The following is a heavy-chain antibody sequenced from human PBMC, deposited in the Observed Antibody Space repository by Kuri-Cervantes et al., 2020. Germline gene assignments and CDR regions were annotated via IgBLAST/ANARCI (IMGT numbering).Heavy chain of an antibody. J-gene: IGHJ6*02. CDR2: INPYGSEI. Sequence: GESLKISCAASGFTFSSSWMTWVRQAPGKGLEWVTNINPYGSEINYVDSVRGRFTISRDNAKISLYLQMNSLRDEDTAVYYCARRASRYYYGMDVWGQGTTVTVSS. V-gene: IGHV3-7*01. CDR1: GFTFSSSW. CDR3: ARRASRYYYGMDV.